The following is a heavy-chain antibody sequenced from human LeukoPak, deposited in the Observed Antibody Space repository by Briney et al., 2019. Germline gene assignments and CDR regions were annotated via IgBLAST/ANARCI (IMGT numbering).Heavy chain of an antibody. CDR3: ARGKTSDDIVEDAFDI. CDR2: VSDDGYNK. CDR1: GFTFSSYA. J-gene: IGHJ3*02. V-gene: IGHV3-30-3*01. Sequence: GRSLRLSCAASGFTFSSYAMHWVRQAPGKGLEWVAVVSDDGYNKYYADSVKGRFTISRDYSQNTLLLQMNSLRAEDTALYYCARGKTSDDIVEDAFDIWGQGTMVAVSS. D-gene: IGHD2-15*01.